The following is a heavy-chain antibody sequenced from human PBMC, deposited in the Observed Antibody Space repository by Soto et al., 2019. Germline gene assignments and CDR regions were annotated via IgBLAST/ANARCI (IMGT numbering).Heavy chain of an antibody. V-gene: IGHV4-59*01. CDR3: ARNYYDSSGYYSPNWFDP. J-gene: IGHJ5*02. Sequence: PSETLSLTCTVSGGSSSRYYWSWIRQPPGKGLEWIGYIYYSGSTNYNPSLKSRVTISVDTSKNQFSLKLSSVTAADTAVYYCARNYYDSSGYYSPNWFDPWGQETLVTVS. CDR2: IYYSGST. CDR1: GGSSSRYY. D-gene: IGHD3-22*01.